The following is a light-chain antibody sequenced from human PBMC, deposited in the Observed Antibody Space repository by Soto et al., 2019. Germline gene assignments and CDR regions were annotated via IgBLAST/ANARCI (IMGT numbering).Light chain of an antibody. CDR2: AVI. CDR3: TSYTTSSTYV. Sequence: QSALTQPDSVSGSPAQSITISCTGTRSDVGGYNYVSWYQQHPGKAPKLMIYAVIKRPSGVSNRFSGSKSGNTASLTISGLQADDEAYYYYTSYTTSSTYVFGTGTK. J-gene: IGLJ1*01. CDR1: RSDVGGYNY. V-gene: IGLV2-14*01.